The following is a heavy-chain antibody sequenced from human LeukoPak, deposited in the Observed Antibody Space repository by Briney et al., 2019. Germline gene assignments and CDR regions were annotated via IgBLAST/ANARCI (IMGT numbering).Heavy chain of an antibody. CDR2: ISGSGGST. V-gene: IGHV3-23*01. J-gene: IGHJ4*02. CDR3: AKSEGVATMAIFDY. CDR1: GFTFSSYA. Sequence: PGGSLRLSCAASGFTFSSYAMSWVRQAPGKGLEWVSAISGSGGSTYYADSVKGRVTISRDNSQKTLYLQMNSLRAEDTAIYYCAKSEGVATMAIFDYWGQGTRVTVSS. D-gene: IGHD3-10*01.